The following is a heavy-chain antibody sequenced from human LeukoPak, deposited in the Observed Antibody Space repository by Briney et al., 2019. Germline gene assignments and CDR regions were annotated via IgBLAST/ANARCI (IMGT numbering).Heavy chain of an antibody. CDR2: IYYSGST. Sequence: SETLSLTCTVSGGSISSYYWSWIRQPPGKGLEWIGYIYYSGSTNYNPSLKSRVTISVDTSKNQFSLKLSSVTAADTAVYYCARGTHDGDFHYFDYLGQGTLVTVSS. CDR3: ARGTHDGDFHYFDY. D-gene: IGHD4-17*01. V-gene: IGHV4-59*01. CDR1: GGSISSYY. J-gene: IGHJ4*02.